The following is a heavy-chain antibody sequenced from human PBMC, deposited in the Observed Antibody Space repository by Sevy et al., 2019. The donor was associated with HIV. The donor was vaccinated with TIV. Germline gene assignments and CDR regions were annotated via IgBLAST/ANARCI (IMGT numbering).Heavy chain of an antibody. CDR3: ARELGPSVGCDL. Sequence: GGSLRLSCEASGFTLSAFGMQWVRQAPGKELEWLSVMWVDGRNKYYIDSVKGRFTVSRDTSKNTLYLQMNSLRVEDTAVYYCARELGPSVGCDLWGQGTMVTVSS. V-gene: IGHV3-33*01. D-gene: IGHD7-27*01. CDR2: MWVDGRNK. CDR1: GFTLSAFG. J-gene: IGHJ3*01.